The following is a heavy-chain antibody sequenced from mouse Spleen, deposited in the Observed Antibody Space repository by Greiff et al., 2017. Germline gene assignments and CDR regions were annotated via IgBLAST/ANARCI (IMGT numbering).Heavy chain of an antibody. CDR1: GYTFTSYW. D-gene: IGHD1-1*01. V-gene: IGHV1-69*02. CDR3: ARRDYYGSSYPWFAY. Sequence: QVQLQQPGAELVKPGASVKLSCKASGYTFTSYWMHWVKQRPGQGLEWIGEIDPSDSYTNYNQKFKGKATLTVDKSSSTAYMQLSSLTSEDSAVYYCARRDYYGSSYPWFAYWGQGTLVTVSA. J-gene: IGHJ3*01. CDR2: IDPSDSYT.